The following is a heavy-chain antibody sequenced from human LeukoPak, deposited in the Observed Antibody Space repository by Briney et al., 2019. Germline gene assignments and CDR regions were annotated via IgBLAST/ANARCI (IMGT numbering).Heavy chain of an antibody. CDR3: ARYSGSYEVNYYYYYGMDV. J-gene: IGHJ6*02. V-gene: IGHV3-23*01. D-gene: IGHD1-26*01. Sequence: GGSLRLSCAASGFIFSNYAMSWVRQAPGKGLEWVSAISGSGDSTYYADSVKGRFTISRDNSKNTLYLQMNSLRAEDTAVYYCARYSGSYEVNYYYYYGMDVWGQGTTVTVSS. CDR2: ISGSGDST. CDR1: GFIFSNYA.